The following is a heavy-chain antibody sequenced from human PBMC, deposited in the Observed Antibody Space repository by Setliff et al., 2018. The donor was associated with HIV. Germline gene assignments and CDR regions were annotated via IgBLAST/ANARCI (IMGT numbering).Heavy chain of an antibody. Sequence: PGGSLRLSCAASGFTFSSYAMRWVRQAPGKGLEWVSGINNSGDKTQYADAVKGRFTISRDNSRNTLDLQMSSLRAEDTALYYCAQSPAGSYCHGICYFDYWGQGIMVTVSS. V-gene: IGHV3-23*01. CDR1: GFTFSSYA. D-gene: IGHD2-21*01. CDR3: AQSPAGSYCHGICYFDY. J-gene: IGHJ4*02. CDR2: INNSGDKT.